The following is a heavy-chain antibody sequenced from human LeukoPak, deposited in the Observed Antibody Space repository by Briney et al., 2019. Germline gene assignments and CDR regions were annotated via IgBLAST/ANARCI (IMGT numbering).Heavy chain of an antibody. CDR1: GFTYSSYA. Sequence: PGGSLRLSCAASGFTYSSYAMHWVRQAPGKGLEYVSAISSNGGSTYYANSVKGRFTISRDNSKNTLYLQMGSLRAEDMAVYYCARMYYDFWSGIRGDYYYYMDVWGKGTTVTVS. CDR2: ISSNGGST. J-gene: IGHJ6*03. V-gene: IGHV3-64*01. CDR3: ARMYYDFWSGIRGDYYYYMDV. D-gene: IGHD3-3*01.